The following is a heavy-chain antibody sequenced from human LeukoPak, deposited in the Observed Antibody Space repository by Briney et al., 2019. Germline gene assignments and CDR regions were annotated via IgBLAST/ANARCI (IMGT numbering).Heavy chain of an antibody. V-gene: IGHV3-9*01. CDR2: IKWNSGSI. J-gene: IGHJ4*02. CDR3: AKGACSSISCYIDY. D-gene: IGHD2-2*01. CDR1: GFTFNDYA. Sequence: HPGGSLRLSCAASGFTFNDYAMHWVRQAPGKGLEWVSGIKWNSGSIGYVDSVKGRFTISRDNAKNSLYLQMNSLRAEDTAFYFCAKGACSSISCYIDYWGQGTLVTVSS.